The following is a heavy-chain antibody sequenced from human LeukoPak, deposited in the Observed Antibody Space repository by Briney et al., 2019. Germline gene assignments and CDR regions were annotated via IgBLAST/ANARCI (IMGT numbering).Heavy chain of an antibody. CDR2: IYYSGSA. J-gene: IGHJ3*02. CDR3: ATSDGYPYIDAFDI. D-gene: IGHD5-24*01. V-gene: IGHV4-59*01. Sequence: SETLSLTCTVSNDSITSYSWNWIRQPPGKGLEWIGSIYYSGSADYIPSLGNRLTISVDTSKNEFSLKLSSVSAADTAVYYCATSDGYPYIDAFDIWGQGTMVTVSS. CDR1: NDSITSYS.